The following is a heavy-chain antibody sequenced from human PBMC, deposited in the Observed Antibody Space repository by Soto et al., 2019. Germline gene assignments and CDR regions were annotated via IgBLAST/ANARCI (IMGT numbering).Heavy chain of an antibody. CDR1: GFTFRNYD. CDR3: ARTDRDFYGLDV. CDR2: ISAAGDP. Sequence: EVQLVESGGGLVQPGGSLRLSCEASGFTFRNYDMHWVRQGTGKGLEWVSGISAAGDPDYADSVEGRFTISREHAQNSFFLQMNSLKVGDTAVYYCARTDRDFYGLDVWGQWTTVIVSS. J-gene: IGHJ6*02. V-gene: IGHV3-13*05.